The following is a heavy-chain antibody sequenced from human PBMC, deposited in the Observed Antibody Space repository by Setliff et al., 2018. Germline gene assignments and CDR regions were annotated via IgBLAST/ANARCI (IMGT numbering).Heavy chain of an antibody. CDR1: GYTFTNYG. CDR2: INNYNMNT. Sequence: ASVKVSCKASGYTFTNYGINWVRQAPGQGLEWMGWINNYNMNTNYPQKFLGRVTMTIDTSTDTVYMELRSLKSDDTALYYCARINFYVSSGYYYAPDYWGQGTLVTVSS. D-gene: IGHD3-22*01. CDR3: ARINFYVSSGYYYAPDY. J-gene: IGHJ4*02. V-gene: IGHV1-18*01.